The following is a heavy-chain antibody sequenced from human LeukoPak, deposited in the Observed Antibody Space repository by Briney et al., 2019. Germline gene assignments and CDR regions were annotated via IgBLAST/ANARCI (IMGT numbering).Heavy chain of an antibody. D-gene: IGHD6-19*01. V-gene: IGHV1-8*03. J-gene: IGHJ4*02. CDR3: ARVLAVAGPGGVFDY. CDR1: GYTFTSYD. CDR2: MNPNSGNT. Sequence: GASVKVSCKASGYTFTSYDINWVRQVTGQGLEWMGWMNPNSGNTGYAQKFQGRVTITRNTSISTAFMELSSLRSEDTAVYYCARVLAVAGPGGVFDYWGQGTLVTVSS.